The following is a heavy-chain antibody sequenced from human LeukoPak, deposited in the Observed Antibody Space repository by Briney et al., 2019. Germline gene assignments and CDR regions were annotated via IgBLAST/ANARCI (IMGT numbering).Heavy chain of an antibody. D-gene: IGHD6-19*01. CDR2: ISAYNNT. J-gene: IGHJ5*01. CDR1: GYSFTSYG. Sequence: ASVKVSCKASGYSFTSYGMTWVRQAPGQGLEWIGWISAYNNTNYAQNLQGRVTITTDTSTSTGYMELRSPRPDDTAVYYCAQGSGWYDFWGQGTLVTVSS. V-gene: IGHV1-18*01. CDR3: AQGSGWYDF.